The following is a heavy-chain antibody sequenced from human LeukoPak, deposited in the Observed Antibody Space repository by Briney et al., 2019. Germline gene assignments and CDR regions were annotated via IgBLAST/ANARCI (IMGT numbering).Heavy chain of an antibody. CDR1: GFTFSSYS. D-gene: IGHD2-21*02. CDR3: ARDKAVPYCGGDCSLNAFDI. CDR2: ISSSSSYI. J-gene: IGHJ3*02. Sequence: GGSLRLSCAASGFTFSSYSMNWVRQAPGKGLEWVSSISSSSSYIYYADSVKGRFTIFRDNAKNSLYLQMNSLRAEDTAVYYCARDKAVPYCGGDCSLNAFDIWGQGTMVTVSS. V-gene: IGHV3-21*01.